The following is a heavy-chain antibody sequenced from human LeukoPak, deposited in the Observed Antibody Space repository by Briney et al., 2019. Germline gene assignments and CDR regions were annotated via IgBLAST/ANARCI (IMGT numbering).Heavy chain of an antibody. CDR3: ARVNSGSYGFVFNY. D-gene: IGHD1-26*01. Sequence: ASVKVSCKASGYTFTSYGISWVRQAPGQGLEWMGWISAYNGNTNYAQKLQGRVTMTTDTSTSTAYMELKSLRSDDTAVYYCARVNSGSYGFVFNYWGQGTLVTVSS. J-gene: IGHJ4*02. CDR2: ISAYNGNT. CDR1: GYTFTSYG. V-gene: IGHV1-18*01.